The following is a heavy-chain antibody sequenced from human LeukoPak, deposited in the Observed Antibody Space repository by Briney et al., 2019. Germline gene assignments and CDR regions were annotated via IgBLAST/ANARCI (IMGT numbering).Heavy chain of an antibody. CDR1: GGSISTFY. V-gene: IGHV4-59*01. CDR2: IYYSGST. D-gene: IGHD3-22*01. Sequence: SETLSLTCTVSGGSISTFYWSWIRQPPGKGLEWIGYIYYSGSTNYNPSLKSRLTISVDTSKNQFSLKLSSVTAADTAVYYCARVSPHYYDSSGEFDYWGQGTLVTVSS. J-gene: IGHJ4*02. CDR3: ARVSPHYYDSSGEFDY.